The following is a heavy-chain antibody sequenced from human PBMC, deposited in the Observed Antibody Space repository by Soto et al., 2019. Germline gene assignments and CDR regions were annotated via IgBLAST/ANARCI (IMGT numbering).Heavy chain of an antibody. CDR2: ISDDGSNK. CDR3: ARGGSSKPVYYYYGMDV. CDR1: GFTFSSYA. J-gene: IGHJ6*02. D-gene: IGHD1-26*01. Sequence: QVQLVESGGGVVQPGRSLRLSCAASGFTFSSYAIHWVRQAPGKGLEWVAVISDDGSNKYYADSVKGRITISRDNSKNKRYLQMNSLRAEDTAVYYCARGGSSKPVYYYYGMDVWGQGTTVTVSS. V-gene: IGHV3-30-3*01.